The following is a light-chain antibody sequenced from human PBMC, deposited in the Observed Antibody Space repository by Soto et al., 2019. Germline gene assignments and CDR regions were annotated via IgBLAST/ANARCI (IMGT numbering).Light chain of an antibody. V-gene: IGLV2-14*03. CDR1: SSDIGYYNY. CDR3: SSSTRSSTRI. J-gene: IGLJ2*01. Sequence: QSALTQPASVSGSPGQSITISCNGTSSDIGYYNYVSWYQQHPGKAPKIVIYGVSNRPSGVSNRFSGSKSDNTASLTISGLQAEDEADYYCSSSTRSSTRIFGGGTKLTVL. CDR2: GVS.